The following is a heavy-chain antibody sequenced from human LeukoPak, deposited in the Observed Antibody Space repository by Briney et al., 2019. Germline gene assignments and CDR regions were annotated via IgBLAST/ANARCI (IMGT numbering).Heavy chain of an antibody. Sequence: KVSCKASGGTFANSAFSWVRQAPGQGLEWMGGFIPLLRTANYAQGFQGRVTITADESTSTAYMQLSSLRSEDTTVYFCARVITIGQPPYYYYMDLWGKGTTVTVSS. CDR3: ARVITIGQPPYYYYMDL. J-gene: IGHJ6*03. CDR2: FIPLLRTA. V-gene: IGHV1-69*01. D-gene: IGHD3-10*01. CDR1: GGTFANSA.